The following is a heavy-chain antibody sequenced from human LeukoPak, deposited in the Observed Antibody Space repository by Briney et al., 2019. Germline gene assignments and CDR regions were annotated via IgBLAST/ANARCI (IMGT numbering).Heavy chain of an antibody. Sequence: QPGGSLRLSCAASGFTFSSYSMNWVRQAPGKGLEWVSYISGSSSTIYYADSVKGRFTISRDNAKNSLYLQMNSLRAEDTAVYYCARGGYYFDYWGQGTLVTVSS. J-gene: IGHJ4*02. V-gene: IGHV3-48*01. CDR3: ARGGYYFDY. CDR2: ISGSSSTI. CDR1: GFTFSSYS. D-gene: IGHD3-16*01.